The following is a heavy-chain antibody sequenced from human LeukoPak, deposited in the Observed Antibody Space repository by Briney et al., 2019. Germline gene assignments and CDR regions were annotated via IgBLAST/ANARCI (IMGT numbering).Heavy chain of an antibody. CDR3: ARCPADYYDSSGYYPNYFDY. CDR2: IYYSGTT. J-gene: IGHJ4*02. Sequence: PSETLSLTCTVSDGSISSYYWSWIRQPPGKGLEWLGYIYYSGTTNYNPSLKSRVRISVDTSKNQFSLKLSSVTAADTTVYYCARCPADYYDSSGYYPNYFDYWGQGTLVSVSS. D-gene: IGHD3-22*01. V-gene: IGHV4-59*01. CDR1: DGSISSYY.